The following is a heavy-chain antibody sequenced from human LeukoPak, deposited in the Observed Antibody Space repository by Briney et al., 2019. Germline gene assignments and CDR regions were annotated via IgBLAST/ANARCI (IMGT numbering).Heavy chain of an antibody. D-gene: IGHD3-10*01. CDR1: GGTFSSYA. V-gene: IGHV1-69*01. J-gene: IGHJ5*02. CDR3: ARSYYYAWDWFGP. Sequence: ASLKVSCKASGGTFSSYAMSWVRQAPGQGLEWVGGIIPIFGTANYAQKFQGRITIAADESTSTDYMELSSLRSEDTAVYYGARSYYYAWDWFGPWGQGTLVTVSS. CDR2: IIPIFGTA.